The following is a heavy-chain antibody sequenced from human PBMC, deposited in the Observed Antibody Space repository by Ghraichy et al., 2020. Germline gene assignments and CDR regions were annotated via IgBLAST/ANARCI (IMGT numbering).Heavy chain of an antibody. D-gene: IGHD3-10*01. CDR3: AGRQDYYGSGTYYNYYGVAV. J-gene: IGHJ6*02. Sequence: GSLRLSCTASGFTFGDYAMSWFRQAPGKGLEWVGFIRSKTYGGTTEYAASVKGRFTISRDDSKSIAYVQMNTLKTEDTAVYYCAGRQDYYGSGTYYNYYGVAVWGQGTTVTVSS. CDR1: GFTFGDYA. V-gene: IGHV3-49*03. CDR2: IRSKTYGGTT.